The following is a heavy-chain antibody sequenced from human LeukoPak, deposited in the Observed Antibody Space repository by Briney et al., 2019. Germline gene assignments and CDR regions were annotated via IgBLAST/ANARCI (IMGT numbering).Heavy chain of an antibody. CDR3: ARTGDGSGSYSYYYGMDV. D-gene: IGHD3-10*01. J-gene: IGHJ6*02. CDR2: INPNSGGT. Sequence: ASVKVSCKASGYTFTCYYMHWVRQAPGQGLEWMGWINPNSGGTNYAQKFQGRATMTRDTSISTAYMELSRLRSDDTAVYYCARTGDGSGSYSYYYGMDVWGQGTTVTVSS. V-gene: IGHV1-2*02. CDR1: GYTFTCYY.